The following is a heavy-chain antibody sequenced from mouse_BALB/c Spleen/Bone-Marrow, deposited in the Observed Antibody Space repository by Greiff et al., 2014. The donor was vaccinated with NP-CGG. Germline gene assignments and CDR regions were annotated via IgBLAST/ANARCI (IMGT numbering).Heavy chain of an antibody. CDR3: ASYGNYG. Sequence: EVQRVESGPELVKPGASVKISCKASGYSFTGYYMHWVKQSHVKSLEWIGRINPYNGATSYNQNFKDKASLTVDKSSSTAYMELHSLTSEDSAVYYCASYGNYGWGQGTTLTVPS. D-gene: IGHD2-1*01. CDR2: INPYNGAT. CDR1: GYSFTGYY. J-gene: IGHJ2*01. V-gene: IGHV1-31*01.